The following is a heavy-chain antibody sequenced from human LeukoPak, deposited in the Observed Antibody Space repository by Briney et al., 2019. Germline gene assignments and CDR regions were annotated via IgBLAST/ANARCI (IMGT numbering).Heavy chain of an antibody. Sequence: GRSLRPSCAASGFTFRAYGMHWVRQAPGKGLEWLAIISYDGSNTYYADSVKGRFTISRDNSKNTLYLQMDSLRAEDTAVYYCAKEGDISSSWYLSNYFDYWGQGTLVTVSS. CDR1: GFTFRAYG. D-gene: IGHD6-13*01. CDR2: ISYDGSNT. CDR3: AKEGDISSSWYLSNYFDY. V-gene: IGHV3-30*18. J-gene: IGHJ4*02.